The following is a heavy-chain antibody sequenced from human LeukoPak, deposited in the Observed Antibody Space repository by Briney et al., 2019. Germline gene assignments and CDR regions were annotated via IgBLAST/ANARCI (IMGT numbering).Heavy chain of an antibody. V-gene: IGHV3-33*06. CDR3: AKVGGWYEQYYYYYMDV. D-gene: IGHD6-19*01. CDR2: IWYDGSNK. Sequence: PGRSLRLSCAAYGSTFSIYGMHWVRQAPGNGLEWVAAIWYDGSNKYNAHSVKGRFTISRDNSKNTLYLKMNSLRAEDTAVYYCAKVGGWYEQYYYYYMDVWGKGTTVTVSS. CDR1: GSTFSIYG. J-gene: IGHJ6*03.